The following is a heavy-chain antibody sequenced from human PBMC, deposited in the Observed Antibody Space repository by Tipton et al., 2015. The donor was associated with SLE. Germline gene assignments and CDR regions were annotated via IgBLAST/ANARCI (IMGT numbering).Heavy chain of an antibody. CDR1: GGSFCGYY. CDR3: ARHEIRHFTIFGRGGTYFDY. J-gene: IGHJ4*02. Sequence: TLSLTCAVYGGSFCGYYWSWIRQPPGKGLEWIGEINHSGSTNYNPSLKSRVTISVDTSKNQFSLKLSSVTAADTAVYYCARHEIRHFTIFGRGGTYFDYWGQGTLVTVSS. CDR2: INHSGST. V-gene: IGHV4-34*01. D-gene: IGHD3-3*01.